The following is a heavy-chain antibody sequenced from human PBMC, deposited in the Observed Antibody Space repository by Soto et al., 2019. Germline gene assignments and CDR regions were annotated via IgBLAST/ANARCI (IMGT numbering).Heavy chain of an antibody. Sequence: GGSLRLSCTASGFTFGDYAMSWFRQAPGKGLEWVGFIRSKAYGGTTEYAASVKGRFTISRDDSKSIAYLQMNSLKTEDTAVYYCTRDTRRRITIFGVVTDYYYYMDVWGKGTTVTVSS. D-gene: IGHD3-3*01. CDR3: TRDTRRRITIFGVVTDYYYYMDV. CDR1: GFTFGDYA. CDR2: IRSKAYGGTT. J-gene: IGHJ6*03. V-gene: IGHV3-49*03.